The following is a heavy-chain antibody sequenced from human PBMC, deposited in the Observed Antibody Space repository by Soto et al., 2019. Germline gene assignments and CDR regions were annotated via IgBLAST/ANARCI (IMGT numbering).Heavy chain of an antibody. CDR2: IYYSGST. CDR1: CGSSGSYY. D-gene: IGHD3-10*01. J-gene: IGHJ5*02. Sequence: LVPHSVPNTVFCGSSGSYYGSWIRQPKGKGLEWIGYIYYSGSTNYNPSLKSRVTISVDTSKNQFSLKLSSVTAADTAVYYCARSLLLWFGELSGGWFDPWGQGTLVTVSS. CDR3: ARSLLLWFGELSGGWFDP. V-gene: IGHV4-59*01.